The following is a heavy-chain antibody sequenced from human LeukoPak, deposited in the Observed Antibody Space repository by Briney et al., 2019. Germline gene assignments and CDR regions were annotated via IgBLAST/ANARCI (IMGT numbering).Heavy chain of an antibody. D-gene: IGHD3-16*01. Sequence: GGSLRLSCAASGFTFSNYAMSWVRQAPGKGLEWVSAISGSGDITYYADSVKGRSTISRDDSRNTLYLQMNRLRAEDTAIYYCAKVTGGNMITFGGLDVWGQGTTVTVSS. CDR2: ISGSGDIT. CDR1: GFTFSNYA. J-gene: IGHJ6*02. V-gene: IGHV3-23*01. CDR3: AKVTGGNMITFGGLDV.